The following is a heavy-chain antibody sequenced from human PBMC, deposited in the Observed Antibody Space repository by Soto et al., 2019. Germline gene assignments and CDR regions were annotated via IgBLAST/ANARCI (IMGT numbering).Heavy chain of an antibody. V-gene: IGHV3-23*01. CDR1: GFTFSSYA. J-gene: IGHJ4*02. D-gene: IGHD1-1*01. CDR3: AEDRGNWNDVDY. CDR2: ISGSGGST. Sequence: GGSLRLSCAASGFTFSSYAMSWVRQAPGKGLEWVSAISGSGGSTYYADSVKGRFTISRDNSKNTLYLQMNSLRAEDTAVYYCAEDRGNWNDVDYWGQGTLVTVSS.